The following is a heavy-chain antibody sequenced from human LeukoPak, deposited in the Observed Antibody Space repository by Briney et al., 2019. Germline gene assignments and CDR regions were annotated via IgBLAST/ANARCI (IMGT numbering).Heavy chain of an antibody. Sequence: ASVKVSCKASGYTFTGYYMHWVRQAPGQGLEWMGWISPNSGGTNYAQKFQGWVTMTRDTSISTAYMELSRLRSDDTAVYYCARGRSQTGLDAFDIWGQGTMVTVSS. CDR1: GYTFTGYY. CDR2: ISPNSGGT. D-gene: IGHD7-27*01. J-gene: IGHJ3*02. V-gene: IGHV1-2*04. CDR3: ARGRSQTGLDAFDI.